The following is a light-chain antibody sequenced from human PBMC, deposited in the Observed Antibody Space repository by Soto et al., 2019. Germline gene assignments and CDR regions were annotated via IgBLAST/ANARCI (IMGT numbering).Light chain of an antibody. CDR3: QQYGSSPMT. Sequence: EIVLTQSPATLSLSPGEGATLSCRASQSVSSSYLAWYQQKPGQAPRLLIYGASSRATGIPDRFSGSGSGTDFTLTISRLEPEDFAVYYCQQYGSSPMTFGQGTKVDIK. CDR1: QSVSSSY. J-gene: IGKJ1*01. CDR2: GAS. V-gene: IGKV3-20*01.